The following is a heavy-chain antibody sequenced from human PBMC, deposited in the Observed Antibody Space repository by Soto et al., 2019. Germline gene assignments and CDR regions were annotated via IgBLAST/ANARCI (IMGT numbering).Heavy chain of an antibody. CDR1: GYTFTSYG. J-gene: IGHJ6*02. V-gene: IGHV1-18*01. CDR3: AREGDFWSGYPNYYYYGMDV. Sequence: ASVKVSCKASGYTFTSYGISWVRQAPGQGLEWMGWISAYNGNTNYAQKLQGRVTMTTDTSTSTAYMELRSLRSDDTAVYYCAREGDFWSGYPNYYYYGMDVWGQGTTVTVSS. D-gene: IGHD3-3*01. CDR2: ISAYNGNT.